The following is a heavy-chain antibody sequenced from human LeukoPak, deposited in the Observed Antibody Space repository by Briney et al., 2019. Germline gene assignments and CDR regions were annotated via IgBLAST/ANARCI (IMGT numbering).Heavy chain of an antibody. J-gene: IGHJ4*02. CDR1: GFTFSSYS. Sequence: GGSLRLSCAASGFTFSSYSMNWVRQAPGKGLEWVSSISSSSGFIYYADSVKGRFTISRDNAKNSLYLQMNSLRAEDTAVYYCARLADANTSWGQGTLVTVSS. D-gene: IGHD4/OR15-4a*01. CDR3: ARLADANTS. V-gene: IGHV3-21*01. CDR2: ISSSSGFI.